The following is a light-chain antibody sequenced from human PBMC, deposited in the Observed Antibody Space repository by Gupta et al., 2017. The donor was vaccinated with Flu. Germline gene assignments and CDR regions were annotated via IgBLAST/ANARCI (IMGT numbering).Light chain of an antibody. CDR2: KAS. Sequence: DIQMTQSPSTLSASVGDRVTITCRASQSISDWLSWYQQKPGKAPKLLIYKASTLESGVPSRFSGTGSGTDFTLTISSLQPDDFATYYCHQYDSYSRTFGQGTKVEFK. CDR1: QSISDW. J-gene: IGKJ1*01. V-gene: IGKV1-5*03. CDR3: HQYDSYSRT.